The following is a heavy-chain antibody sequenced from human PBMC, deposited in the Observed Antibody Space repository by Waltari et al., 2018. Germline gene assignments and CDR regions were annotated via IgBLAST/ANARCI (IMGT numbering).Heavy chain of an antibody. J-gene: IGHJ4*02. CDR1: GFTVNTAW. CDR2: IKSDTYGGTT. D-gene: IGHD3-10*01. V-gene: IGHV3-15*07. Sequence: EVQLVESGGGLVEPGGSLRLSCGASGFTVNTAWMHWVRQAPGKGLEWLGRIKSDTYGGTTDYAAPVKGRFTISRDDSKNTLYLQMNSLKTEDTAVYYCTQIALWFGDPVDYWGQGTLVTVSA. CDR3: TQIALWFGDPVDY.